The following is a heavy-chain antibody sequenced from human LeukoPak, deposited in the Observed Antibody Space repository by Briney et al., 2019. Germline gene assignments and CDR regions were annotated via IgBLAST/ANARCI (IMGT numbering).Heavy chain of an antibody. J-gene: IGHJ4*02. CDR1: GFTFGDYS. CDR2: IRSKAYGGTT. D-gene: IGHD1-26*01. CDR3: TRGRRATHDY. Sequence: PGGSLRLSCTASGFTFGDYSMNRVRQAPGKGLEWVGFIRSKAYGGTTEYAASVKGRFTISRDDSKSIAYLQMNSLKTEDTAVYYCTRGRRATHDYWGQGTLVTVSS. V-gene: IGHV3-49*04.